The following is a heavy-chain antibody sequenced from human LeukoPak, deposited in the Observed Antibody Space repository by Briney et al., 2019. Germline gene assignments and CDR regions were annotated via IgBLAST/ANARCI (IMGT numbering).Heavy chain of an antibody. D-gene: IGHD7-27*01. Sequence: GGSVQFSCKASGGTFSSYAISWVRQAPGQGLEWMGGIIPIFGTANYAQKFQGRVTITADESTSTAYMELSSLRSEDTAVYYCARDLDWGSDYWGQGTLVTVSS. CDR3: ARDLDWGSDY. CDR2: IIPIFGTA. CDR1: GGTFSSYA. V-gene: IGHV1-69*13. J-gene: IGHJ4*02.